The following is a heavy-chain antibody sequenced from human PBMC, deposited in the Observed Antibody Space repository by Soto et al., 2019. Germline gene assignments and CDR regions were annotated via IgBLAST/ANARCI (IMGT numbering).Heavy chain of an antibody. D-gene: IGHD2-2*01. Sequence: QVQLVQSGAEVKKPGSSVKVSCKASGGTFSSYAISWVRQAPGQGLEWMGGIIPIFGTANYAQKFQGRVTSTADESTSTAYMELSSLRSEDTAVYYCARDMPPIVVVPAAMMGMDVWGQGTTVTVSS. V-gene: IGHV1-69*01. CDR3: ARDMPPIVVVPAAMMGMDV. CDR1: GGTFSSYA. CDR2: IIPIFGTA. J-gene: IGHJ6*02.